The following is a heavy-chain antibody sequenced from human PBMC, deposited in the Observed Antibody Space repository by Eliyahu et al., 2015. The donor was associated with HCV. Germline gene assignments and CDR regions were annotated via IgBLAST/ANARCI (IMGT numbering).Heavy chain of an antibody. D-gene: IGHD2-15*01. V-gene: IGHV1-2*02. CDR3: AARYCSGGSCYFDAFDI. CDR2: INPNSGGT. J-gene: IGHJ3*02. CDR1: GYTXXGYY. Sequence: QVQLVQSGAEVKKPGASVKVSCKASGYTXXGYYMHWVRQAPGQGLXWMGWINPNSGGTNYAQKFQGRVTMTRDTSISTAYMELSRLRSDDTAVYYCAARYCSGGSCYFDAFDIWGQGTMVTVSS.